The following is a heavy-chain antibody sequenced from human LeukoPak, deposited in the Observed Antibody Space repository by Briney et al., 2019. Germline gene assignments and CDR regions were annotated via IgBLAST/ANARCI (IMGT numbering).Heavy chain of an antibody. J-gene: IGHJ1*01. CDR2: ISYDGSNK. D-gene: IGHD3-22*01. Sequence: GGSLRLPCAASGFTFSSYAMHWVRQAPGKGLGWVAVISYDGSNKYYADSVKGRFTISRDNSKNTLYLQMNSLRAEDTAVYYCATGGSGYHRSWGQGTLVTVSS. CDR1: GFTFSSYA. CDR3: ATGGSGYHRS. V-gene: IGHV3-30-3*01.